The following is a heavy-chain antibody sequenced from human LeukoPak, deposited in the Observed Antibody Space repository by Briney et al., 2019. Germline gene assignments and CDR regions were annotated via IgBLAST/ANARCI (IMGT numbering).Heavy chain of an antibody. J-gene: IGHJ6*02. CDR3: ARDRAGYFYAMDF. CDR1: GFTFGDYV. Sequence: PGRCLRHSCAASGFTFGDYVMHWVRQAAGKGGAWVSGSNCDSNNRGYADSVTGRFTSSRDNAKNTMYLQMNALRTEHTALYYSARDRAGYFYAMDFWGRGTSVTVSS. CDR2: SNCDSNNR. V-gene: IGHV3-9*01. D-gene: IGHD6-13*01.